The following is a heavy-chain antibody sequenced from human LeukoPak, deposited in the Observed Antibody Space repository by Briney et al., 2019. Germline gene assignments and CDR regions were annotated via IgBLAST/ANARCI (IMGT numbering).Heavy chain of an antibody. CDR1: GFTFTSSA. CDR3: ARGLNNGIRSVTPFRY. Sequence: GASVKVSCKASGFTFTSSAVQWVRQARGQRLEWIGWIVVGSGNTNYAQKFQERVTITRDMSTSTAYMELSSLRSEDTAVYYCARGLNNGIRSVTPFRYWGQGTLVTVSS. D-gene: IGHD4-17*01. J-gene: IGHJ4*02. CDR2: IVVGSGNT. V-gene: IGHV1-58*01.